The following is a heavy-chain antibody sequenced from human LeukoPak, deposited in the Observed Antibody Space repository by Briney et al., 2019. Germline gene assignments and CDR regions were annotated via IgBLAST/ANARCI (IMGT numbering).Heavy chain of an antibody. CDR2: IGIGSGNT. Sequence: SVKVSCKPSGFTFTGSTIQWVRQARGQRLEWIGGIGIGSGNTNYAQKFQARVIIPRDMSTTTVYMELSSLRSEDTAVYYCAGTPWFGELTLDYWGQGTLVTVSS. V-gene: IGHV1-58*02. J-gene: IGHJ4*02. CDR1: GFTFTGST. D-gene: IGHD3-10*01. CDR3: AGTPWFGELTLDY.